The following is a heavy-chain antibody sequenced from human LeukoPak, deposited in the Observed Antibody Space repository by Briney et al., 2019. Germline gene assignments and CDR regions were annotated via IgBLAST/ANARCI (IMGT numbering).Heavy chain of an antibody. CDR1: GYTFTSYG. CDR2: ISAYNGNT. V-gene: IGHV1-18*01. J-gene: IGHJ6*03. Sequence: ASVKVSCKASGYTFTSYGISWVRQAPGQGLEWMGWISAYNGNTNYAQKLQGRVTMTTDTSTSTAYMELRSLRSDDTAVYYCARVLRLAYCSGGSCLPHDDYYYMDVWGKGTTVTVSS. CDR3: ARVLRLAYCSGGSCLPHDDYYYMDV. D-gene: IGHD2-15*01.